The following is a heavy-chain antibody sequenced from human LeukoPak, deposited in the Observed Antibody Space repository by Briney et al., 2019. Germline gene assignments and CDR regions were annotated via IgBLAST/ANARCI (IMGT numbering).Heavy chain of an antibody. CDR3: AREGVGATTIYFDY. J-gene: IGHJ4*02. Sequence: GGSLRLSCAASGFTFSSYWMSWVRQAPGKGLEWVANIKQDGSEKYYVDSVKGRFTISRDNAKNSLYLQMNSLRAEDTAVYYCAREGVGATTIYFDYWGQGTLVTVSS. CDR2: IKQDGSEK. D-gene: IGHD1-26*01. CDR1: GFTFSSYW. V-gene: IGHV3-7*01.